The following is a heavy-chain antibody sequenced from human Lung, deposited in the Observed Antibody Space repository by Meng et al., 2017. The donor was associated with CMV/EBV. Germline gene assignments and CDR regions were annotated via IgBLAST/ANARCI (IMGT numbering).Heavy chain of an antibody. CDR1: GYTFTSYG. D-gene: IGHD6-19*01. V-gene: IGHV1-18*01. J-gene: IGHJ4*02. CDR3: ARIKWLEAPPRPGHFAY. CDR2: ISAYNGNT. Sequence: ASVKVSCKASGYTFTSYGISWVRQAPGQGLEWMGWISAYNGNTNYAQKLQGRVTMTTDTSTSTAYMELRSLRSDDTAVYYCARIKWLEAPPRPGHFAYWGQGTXVTVSS.